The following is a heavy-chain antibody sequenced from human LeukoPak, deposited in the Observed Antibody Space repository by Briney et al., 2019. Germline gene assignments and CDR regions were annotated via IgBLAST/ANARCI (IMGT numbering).Heavy chain of an antibody. CDR3: ARVEIAAAGIQEYNWFDP. CDR1: GGSFSGYY. D-gene: IGHD6-13*01. V-gene: IGHV4-34*01. CDR2: INHSGST. Sequence: SETLSLTCAVYGGSFSGYYWSWIRQPPGKGLEWIGEINHSGSTNYNPSLKSRVTISVDTSKNQFPLKLSSVTAADTAVYYCARVEIAAAGIQEYNWFDPWGQGTLVTVSS. J-gene: IGHJ5*02.